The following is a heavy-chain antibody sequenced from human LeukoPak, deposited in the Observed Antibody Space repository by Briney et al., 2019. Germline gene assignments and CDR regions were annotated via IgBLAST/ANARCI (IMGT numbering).Heavy chain of an antibody. J-gene: IGHJ6*02. CDR1: GXTFSSYT. CDR3: AREGPSYSSGYSYYYYGMDV. V-gene: IGHV3-48*02. D-gene: IGHD3-22*01. CDR2: ISRSSSSI. Sequence: GGSLRLSCAASGXTFSSYTVNWVRHAPGKGLEWVSYISRSSSSIDYADSVKGRFTISRDNAKNSMYLQMNSLRDEDTAVYYCAREGPSYSSGYSYYYYGMDVWGQGTTVTVSS.